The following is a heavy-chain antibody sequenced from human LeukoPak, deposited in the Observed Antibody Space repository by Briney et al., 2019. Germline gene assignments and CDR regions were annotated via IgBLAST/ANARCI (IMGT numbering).Heavy chain of an antibody. CDR2: INHSGST. CDR3: ARKYDYVWGSYRHENFDY. Sequence: AGGSLRLSCAASGFTFSDYYMSWIRQPPGKGLEWLGEINHSGSTNYNPSLKSRVTISVDTSKNQFSLKLSSVTAADTAVYYCARKYDYVWGSYRHENFDYWGQGTLVTVSS. J-gene: IGHJ4*02. CDR1: GFTFSDYY. D-gene: IGHD3-16*02. V-gene: IGHV4-34*01.